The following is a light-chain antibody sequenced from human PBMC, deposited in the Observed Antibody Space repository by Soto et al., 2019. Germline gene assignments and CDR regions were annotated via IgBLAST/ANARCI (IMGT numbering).Light chain of an antibody. CDR3: QKFNTAPLT. V-gene: IGKV1-27*01. CDR1: QDISVY. J-gene: IGKJ5*01. Sequence: DIQMTQSPSSLSASVGDRVTITCRASQDISVYLAWYQQKPGKVPKLLIYSSSTLQSGVPSRFSGSGSRTDFTLTISSLEPEDVATHFCQKFNTAPLTFGQGARLEIK. CDR2: SSS.